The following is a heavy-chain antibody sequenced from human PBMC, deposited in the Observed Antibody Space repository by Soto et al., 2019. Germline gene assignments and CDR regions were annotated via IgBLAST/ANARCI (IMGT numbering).Heavy chain of an antibody. CDR3: ASIYDSSGYYYGNNWFDP. CDR1: GGSISSRDDC. V-gene: IGHV4-39*07. Sequence: PSETLSLTCTVSGGSISSRDDCWGWIRQPPGKGLEWIGYIYYSGGTYYNPSLKSRVTISVDTSKNQFSLELSSVTAADTAVYYCASIYDSSGYYYGNNWFDPWGQGTLVTVSS. CDR2: IYYSGGT. D-gene: IGHD3-22*01. J-gene: IGHJ5*02.